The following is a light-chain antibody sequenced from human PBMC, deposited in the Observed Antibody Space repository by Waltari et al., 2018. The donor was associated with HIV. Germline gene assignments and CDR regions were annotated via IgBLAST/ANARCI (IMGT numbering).Light chain of an antibody. CDR1: RRDVGTSTY. J-gene: IGLJ1*01. CDR3: CSFAGSNFV. Sequence: QSALTQPASASGSPGPAIPSPCTGSRRDVGTSTYVSWYQQHPGTAPKLIISDVTERPSGISNRFSGSKSGTTASLTISGLQAEDEAEYFCCSFAGSNFVFGSGTKVTVL. CDR2: DVT. V-gene: IGLV2-23*02.